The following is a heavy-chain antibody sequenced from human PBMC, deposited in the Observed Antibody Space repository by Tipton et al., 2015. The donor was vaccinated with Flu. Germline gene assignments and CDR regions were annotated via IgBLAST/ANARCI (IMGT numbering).Heavy chain of an antibody. D-gene: IGHD6-13*01. Sequence: QVQLVQSGAEVKKPGSSVKVSCRASGGTFSSLSISWVRQTPGQGLEWLGRIIPFFDTANYAQKFQGRVTITADESTDTAYMDLTNLRSEDTAVYYCARFIPATYTFDSWGQGTLVTVSS. CDR1: GGTFSSLS. CDR2: IIPFFDTA. J-gene: IGHJ4*02. CDR3: ARFIPATYTFDS. V-gene: IGHV1-69*18.